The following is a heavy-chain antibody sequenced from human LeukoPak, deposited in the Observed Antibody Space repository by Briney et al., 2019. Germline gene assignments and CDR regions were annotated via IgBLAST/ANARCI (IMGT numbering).Heavy chain of an antibody. CDR2: INPNSGGT. Sequence: ASVKVSCKASGYTFTGYYMHWVRQAPGQGLEWMGWINPNSGGTNYAQKFQGRVTMTRDTSISTAYMELRRLRSDDTAVYYCAREPAAAGTSVFDYWGQGTLVTVSS. CDR3: AREPAAAGTSVFDY. CDR1: GYTFTGYY. J-gene: IGHJ4*02. D-gene: IGHD6-13*01. V-gene: IGHV1-2*02.